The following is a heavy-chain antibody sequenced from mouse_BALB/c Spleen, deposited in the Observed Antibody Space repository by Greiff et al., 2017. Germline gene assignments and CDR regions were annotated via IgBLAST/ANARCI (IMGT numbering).Heavy chain of an antibody. Sequence: EVKLMESGGGLVQPGGSMKLSCVASGFTFSSYWMSWVRQSPEKGLEWVAEIRLKSDNYATHYAESVKGKFTISRDDSKSRLYLQMNSLRAEDTGIYYCTSNWAFAYWGQGTLVTVSA. CDR3: TSNWAFAY. J-gene: IGHJ3*01. CDR2: IRLKSDNYAT. D-gene: IGHD4-1*02. V-gene: IGHV6-6*02. CDR1: GFTFSSYW.